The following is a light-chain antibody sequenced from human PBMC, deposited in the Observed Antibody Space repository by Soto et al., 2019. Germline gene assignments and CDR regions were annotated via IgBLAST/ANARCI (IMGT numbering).Light chain of an antibody. J-gene: IGLJ1*01. Sequence: QSALTQPASVSGSPGQSITISCTGTNSDVGGYNYVSWYQQHPGKAPKLMIYEVSHRPSGVSNRFSGSKSDNTASLTISGLQAEDEADYYCSSYTSISTLYVFGTGTKVTVL. CDR3: SSYTSISTLYV. CDR2: EVS. CDR1: NSDVGGYNY. V-gene: IGLV2-14*01.